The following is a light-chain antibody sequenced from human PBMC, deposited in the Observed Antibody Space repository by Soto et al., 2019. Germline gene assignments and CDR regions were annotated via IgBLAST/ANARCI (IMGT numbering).Light chain of an antibody. CDR1: QSISSW. Sequence: DLQITHSPSTLSASVGNIFTITCRASQSISSWLAWYQQKPGKAPKLLIYDASSLESGVPSRFSGSGSGTEFTLTISSLQPDDFATYYCQQYNSYPWTFGQGTKVDIK. CDR2: DAS. V-gene: IGKV1-5*01. J-gene: IGKJ1*01. CDR3: QQYNSYPWT.